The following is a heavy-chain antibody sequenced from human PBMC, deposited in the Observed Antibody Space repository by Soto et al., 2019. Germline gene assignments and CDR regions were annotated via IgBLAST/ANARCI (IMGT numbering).Heavy chain of an antibody. J-gene: IGHJ6*02. V-gene: IGHV3-30-3*01. CDR3: ARGGGGRQQWLGEAIYYYYGMDV. CDR2: ISYDGSNK. D-gene: IGHD6-19*01. Sequence: PGGSLRLSCAASGFTFSSYAMHWVRQAPGKGLEWVAVISYDGSNKYYADSMKGRFTISRDNSKNTLYLEMNSLRAEDTAVYYCARGGGGRQQWLGEAIYYYYGMDVWGQGTTVTVSS. CDR1: GFTFSSYA.